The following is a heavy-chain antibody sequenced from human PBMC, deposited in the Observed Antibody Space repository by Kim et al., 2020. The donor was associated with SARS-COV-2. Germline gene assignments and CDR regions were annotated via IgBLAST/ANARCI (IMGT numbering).Heavy chain of an antibody. CDR2: IYYSGST. J-gene: IGHJ5*02. Sequence: SETLSLTCTVSGGSISSYYWSWIRQPPGKGLEWIGYIYYSGSTNYNPSLKSRVTISVDTSKNQFSLKLSSVTAADTAVYYCARAMATIRGGWFDPWGQGT. D-gene: IGHD5-12*01. V-gene: IGHV4-59*01. CDR3: ARAMATIRGGWFDP. CDR1: GGSISSYY.